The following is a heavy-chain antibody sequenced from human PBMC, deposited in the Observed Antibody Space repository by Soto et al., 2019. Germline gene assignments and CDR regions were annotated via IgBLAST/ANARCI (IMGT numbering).Heavy chain of an antibody. V-gene: IGHV4-59*12. CDR2: VFDSGST. D-gene: IGHD2-15*01. Sequence: QVQLQESGPGLMKHSETLSLICTVSGGSMSGYHWTWIRQSPGKEMEFIGSVFDSGSTKSNPSPRSRVAISMDASKRQFSLTLSSVTAADTAVYYCASCLNSAGSCLRFLRWGQGTLVTVSS. CDR3: ASCLNSAGSCLRFLR. CDR1: GGSMSGYH. J-gene: IGHJ1*01.